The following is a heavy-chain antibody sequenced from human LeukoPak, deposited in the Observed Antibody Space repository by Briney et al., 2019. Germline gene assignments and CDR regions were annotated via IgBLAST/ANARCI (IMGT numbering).Heavy chain of an antibody. J-gene: IGHJ4*02. CDR3: ARAVISADSN. V-gene: IGHV3-7*01. CDR1: GFTFCSYW. CDR2: IKQDGSEK. Sequence: GGSLRLSCAASGFTFCSYWMSWVRQAPGKGLEWVATIKQDGSEKYYVDSVRGRFTISRDNAKNSLYLQMNSLRVEDTAVYYCARAVISADSNWGRGTLVTVSS. D-gene: IGHD2-2*01.